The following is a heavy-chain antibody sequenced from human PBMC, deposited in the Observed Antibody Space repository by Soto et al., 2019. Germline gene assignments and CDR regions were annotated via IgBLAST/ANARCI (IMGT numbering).Heavy chain of an antibody. D-gene: IGHD2-2*01. CDR3: VRYCSTTLCNGVATRTFDY. CDR1: GFTFSTYE. V-gene: IGHV3-48*03. CDR2: ISSSGYTV. Sequence: EVQLVESGGALVQPGGSLRLSCAASGFTFSTYEMNWVRQAPGKGLEWVSYISSSGYTVYYADSVKGRFTISRDNTRNSLYLQMNSLRDEDTALYYCVRYCSTTLCNGVATRTFDYWGQGTLVTVSS. J-gene: IGHJ4*02.